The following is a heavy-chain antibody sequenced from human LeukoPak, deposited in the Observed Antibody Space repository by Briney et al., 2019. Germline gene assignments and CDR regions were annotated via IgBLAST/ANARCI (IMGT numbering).Heavy chain of an antibody. Sequence: GGSLRLSCAASGFTFDDYAMHWVRHAPGKGVEWVSGISWNSGSIGYADSVKGRFTISRDNAKNSLYLQMNSLRAEDTALYYCAKASRYYYYMDVWGKGTTVTVSS. CDR1: GFTFDDYA. CDR3: AKASRYYYYMDV. CDR2: ISWNSGSI. V-gene: IGHV3-9*01. J-gene: IGHJ6*03.